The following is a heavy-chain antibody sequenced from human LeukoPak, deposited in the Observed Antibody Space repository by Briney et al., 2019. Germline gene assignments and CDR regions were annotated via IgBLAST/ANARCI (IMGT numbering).Heavy chain of an antibody. CDR1: GGSISSYY. J-gene: IGHJ4*02. CDR2: INHSGST. CDR3: ASTYSAGTDFDY. D-gene: IGHD6-13*01. Sequence: SETLSLTCTVSGGSISSYYWSWIRQPPGKGLEWIGEINHSGSTNYNPSLKSRVTISVDTSKNQFSLKLSSVTAADTAVYYCASTYSAGTDFDYWGQGTLVTVSS. V-gene: IGHV4-34*01.